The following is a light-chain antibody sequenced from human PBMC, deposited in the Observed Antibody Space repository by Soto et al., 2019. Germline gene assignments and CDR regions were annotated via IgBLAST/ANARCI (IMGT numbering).Light chain of an antibody. V-gene: IGKV3-11*01. Sequence: EIVVTQSPATLSLSPGERATLSCRASQSVSSYLAWYQQKPGQAPRLLIYDASNRATGIPARFSGSGSGTDFTLTISSLEPEDFAVYYCQQRSNWQGATFXGGTKVDIK. CDR3: QQRSNWQGAT. CDR1: QSVSSY. J-gene: IGKJ4*01. CDR2: DAS.